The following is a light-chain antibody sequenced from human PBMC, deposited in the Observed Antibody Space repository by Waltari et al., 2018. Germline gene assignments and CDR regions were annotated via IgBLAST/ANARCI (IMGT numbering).Light chain of an antibody. J-gene: IGKJ2*01. Sequence: DIQMTQSPSTLSASIGDIVTITCRASQGFSKWLAWYQQKPGKAPKLLIHQASTLRSGVPSRFSGSESGTEFILTINSLQPDDFATYFCQQYNDYPYTFGQGTKLEIK. V-gene: IGKV1-5*03. CDR1: QGFSKW. CDR2: QAS. CDR3: QQYNDYPYT.